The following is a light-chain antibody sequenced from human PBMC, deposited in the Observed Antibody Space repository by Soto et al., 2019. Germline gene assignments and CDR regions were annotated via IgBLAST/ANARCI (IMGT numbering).Light chain of an antibody. CDR2: DAS. V-gene: IGKV1-33*01. Sequence: DTPMTQSPSSLSASVGDTVTITCQASRDIADSLNWCQEKAGQAPILLIYDASNLQSGVTARFNGSGTGTSFILTINSLQREDFATYYCQQYDDPFTFGGGTKVEIK. J-gene: IGKJ4*01. CDR1: RDIADS. CDR3: QQYDDPFT.